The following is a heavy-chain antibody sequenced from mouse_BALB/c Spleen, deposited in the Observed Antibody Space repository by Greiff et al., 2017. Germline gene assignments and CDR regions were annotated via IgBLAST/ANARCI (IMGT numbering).Heavy chain of an antibody. CDR2: ISSGGST. J-gene: IGHJ3*01. Sequence: EVHLVESGGGLVKPGGSLKLSCAASGFTFSSYAMSWVRQTPEKRLEWVASISSGGSTYYPDSVKGRFTISRDNARNILCLQMSSLRSEDTAMYYCAICCRYDGFAYWGQGTLVTVSA. CDR3: AICCRYDGFAY. V-gene: IGHV5-6-5*01. CDR1: GFTFSSYA. D-gene: IGHD2-14*01.